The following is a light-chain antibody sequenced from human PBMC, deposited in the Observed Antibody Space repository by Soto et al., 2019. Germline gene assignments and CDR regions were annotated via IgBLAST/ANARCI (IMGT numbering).Light chain of an antibody. CDR3: QQRSNWPPIT. V-gene: IGKV3-11*01. J-gene: IGKJ5*01. CDR2: DAS. CDR1: QSISSY. Sequence: EIVLTQSPATLSLSPGERATLSCRASQSISSYLAWYQHKPGQAPRPLIYDASNRATGIPARFSGSGSGTDFTLTISSLEPEDFAVYYCQQRSNWPPITFGQRTRLE.